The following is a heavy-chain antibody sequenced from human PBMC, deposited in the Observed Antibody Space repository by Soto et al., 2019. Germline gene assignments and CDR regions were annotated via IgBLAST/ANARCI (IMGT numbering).Heavy chain of an antibody. CDR1: GYTFIGYY. J-gene: IGHJ6*02. V-gene: IGHV1-2*04. D-gene: IGHD3-10*01. Sequence: GXSVKFACKASGYTFIGYYIHWVRQAPGQGLEWLGWINPNSGGTNYAQRFQGWVTMTRDRSISTAYMELSRLKSDDTAVYYCARVGGGLASLGYYGMDVWGQGTTVTVSS. CDR2: INPNSGGT. CDR3: ARVGGGLASLGYYGMDV.